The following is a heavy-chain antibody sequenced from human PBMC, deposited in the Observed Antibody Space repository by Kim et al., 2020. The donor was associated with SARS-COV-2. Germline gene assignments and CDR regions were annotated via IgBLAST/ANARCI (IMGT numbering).Heavy chain of an antibody. CDR2: IRSKAYGGTT. Sequence: GGSLRLSCTASGFTFGDYAMSWVRQAPGKGLEWVGFIRSKAYGGTTEYAASVKGRFTISRDDSKSIAYLQMNSLKTEDTAVYYCTRDIGDGYNWVDYWGQGTLVTVSS. D-gene: IGHD5-12*01. CDR3: TRDIGDGYNWVDY. J-gene: IGHJ4*02. V-gene: IGHV3-49*04. CDR1: GFTFGDYA.